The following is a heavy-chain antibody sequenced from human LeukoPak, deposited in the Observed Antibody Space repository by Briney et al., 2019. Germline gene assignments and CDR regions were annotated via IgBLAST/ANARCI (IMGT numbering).Heavy chain of an antibody. CDR3: ARVIGGYSYGH. J-gene: IGHJ4*02. Sequence: TSQTLSLTCTVSGGSISSGSYYWSWIRQPAGKGLEWIGRIYTSGSTNYNPSLKSRVTISVDTSKNQFSLKLSSVTAADMAVYYCARVIGGYSYGHWGQGTLVTVSS. CDR2: IYTSGST. D-gene: IGHD5-18*01. CDR1: GGSISSGSYY. V-gene: IGHV4-61*02.